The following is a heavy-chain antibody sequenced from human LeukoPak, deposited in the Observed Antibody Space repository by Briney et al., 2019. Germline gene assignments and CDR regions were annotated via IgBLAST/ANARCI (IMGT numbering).Heavy chain of an antibody. CDR2: IIPIFGTA. D-gene: IGHD3-22*01. V-gene: IGHV1-69*06. Sequence: AASVKVSCKASGGTFSSYAISWVRQAPGQGLEWMGEIIPIFGTANYAQKFQGRVTMTEDTSTDTAYMELSSLRSEDTAVYYCATDPINYYDSSADFDYWGQGTLVTVSS. CDR1: GGTFSSYA. J-gene: IGHJ4*02. CDR3: ATDPINYYDSSADFDY.